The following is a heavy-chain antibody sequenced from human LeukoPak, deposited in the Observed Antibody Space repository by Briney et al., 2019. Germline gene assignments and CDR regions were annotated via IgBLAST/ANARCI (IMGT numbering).Heavy chain of an antibody. CDR1: GGSFSGYY. CDR3: ARGRWAVAGTYFDY. Sequence: SETLSLTCAVYGGSFSGYYWSWIRQPPGKGLEWIGEINHSGSTNYNPSLKSRVTISVDTSKNQFSLKLSSVTAADTAVYYCARGRWAVAGTYFDYWGQGTLVTVSS. V-gene: IGHV4-34*01. D-gene: IGHD6-19*01. CDR2: INHSGST. J-gene: IGHJ4*02.